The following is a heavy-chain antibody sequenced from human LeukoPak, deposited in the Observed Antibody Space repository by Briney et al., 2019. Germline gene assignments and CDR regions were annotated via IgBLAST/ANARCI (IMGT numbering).Heavy chain of an antibody. J-gene: IGHJ6*02. D-gene: IGHD5-18*01. CDR3: ARDRQLWSTPSGDPYMDV. CDR2: ISGSGGST. CDR1: GFTFSSYA. V-gene: IGHV3-23*01. Sequence: PGGSLRLSCAASGFTFSSYAMSWVRQAPGKGLEWVSAISGSGGSTYYADSVKGRFTISRDNSKNTLYLQMNSLRAEDTAVYYCARDRQLWSTPSGDPYMDVWGQGTTVTVSS.